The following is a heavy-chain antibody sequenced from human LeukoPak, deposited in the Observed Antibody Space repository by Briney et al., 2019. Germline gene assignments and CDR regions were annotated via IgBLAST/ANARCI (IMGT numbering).Heavy chain of an antibody. CDR1: GYTFPSYD. J-gene: IGHJ6*03. V-gene: IGHV1-8*03. Sequence: SVKVPCKASGYTFPSYDINWVRPPTAQGLEGMGWMNPNRCNTDHPHKLQGRVAITRNTSISTAYMELSSLRSEDTAVYYCARGSVGASGSGYYYYYMDVWGKGTTVTVSS. CDR3: ARGSVGASGSGYYYYYMDV. CDR2: MNPNRCNT. D-gene: IGHD6-6*01.